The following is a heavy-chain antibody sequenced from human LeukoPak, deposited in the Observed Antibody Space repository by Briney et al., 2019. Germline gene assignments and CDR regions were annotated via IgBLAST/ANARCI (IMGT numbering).Heavy chain of an antibody. CDR2: TKNKANNYAT. CDR1: GFTFSDSA. Sequence: PGGSLRLSCAASGFTFSDSAINWVRQASGKGPEWVGRTKNKANNYATTYGASVKGRFVISRDDSKNTAYLQMNSLKTEDTAVYYCTTWVADDFWGQGTLVTVSS. D-gene: IGHD2-15*01. J-gene: IGHJ4*02. CDR3: TTWVADDF. V-gene: IGHV3-73*01.